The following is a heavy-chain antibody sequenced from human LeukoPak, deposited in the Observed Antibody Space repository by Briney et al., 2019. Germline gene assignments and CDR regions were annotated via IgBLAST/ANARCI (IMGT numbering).Heavy chain of an antibody. CDR2: IYYSGST. D-gene: IGHD6-19*01. V-gene: IGHV4-61*01. Sequence: PSETLSLTCTVSGGSVSSGSYYWSWIRQPPGKGLEWIGYIYYSGSTNYNPSLKSRVTISVDTSKNPFSLKLSSVTAADTAVYYCARAVAGTAGIGYWGRGTLVTVSS. CDR3: ARAVAGTAGIGY. J-gene: IGHJ4*02. CDR1: GGSVSSGSYY.